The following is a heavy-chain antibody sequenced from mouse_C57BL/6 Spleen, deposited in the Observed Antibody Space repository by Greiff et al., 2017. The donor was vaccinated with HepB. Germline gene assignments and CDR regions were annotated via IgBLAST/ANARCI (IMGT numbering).Heavy chain of an antibody. CDR3: ERRDLDYFDY. J-gene: IGHJ2*01. Sequence: QVQLKQSGAELVKPGASVKISCKASGYAFSNYWMNWVKQRPGKGLEWIGQIYPGDGDTNYNGKFKGKATLTADKSSSTAYMQLSSLTSEDSAVYFCERRDLDYFDYWGQGTTLTVSS. V-gene: IGHV1-80*01. CDR1: GYAFSNYW. CDR2: IYPGDGDT.